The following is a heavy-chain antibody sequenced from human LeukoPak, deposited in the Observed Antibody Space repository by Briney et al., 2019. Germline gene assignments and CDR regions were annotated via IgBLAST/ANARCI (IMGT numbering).Heavy chain of an antibody. D-gene: IGHD5-18*01. CDR3: ARDRTAIQLWSGEFDY. J-gene: IGHJ4*02. V-gene: IGHV1-69*13. CDR2: IIPIFGTA. CDR1: GGTFSSYA. Sequence: SVKVSCKASGGTFSSYAISWVRQAPGQGLEWMGGIIPIFGTANYAQKFQGRVTITADESTSTAYMELSSLRSEDTAVYYCARDRTAIQLWSGEFDYWGQRTLVTVSS.